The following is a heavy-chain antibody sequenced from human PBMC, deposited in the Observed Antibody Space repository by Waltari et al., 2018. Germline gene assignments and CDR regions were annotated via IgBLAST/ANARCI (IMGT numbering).Heavy chain of an antibody. J-gene: IGHJ4*02. CDR3: ARVALGYCSGGSCHEDY. D-gene: IGHD2-15*01. Sequence: EVQLVESGGGLVTPGGSLRLSCAASGFTFSDYSMNWVRQAPGKGLEWVSSISSGSSYIYYADSVTGRFTISRDNAKNSLYLQMSSLRAEDTAVYYCARVALGYCSGGSCHEDYWGQGTLVTVSS. CDR2: ISSGSSYI. V-gene: IGHV3-21*01. CDR1: GFTFSDYS.